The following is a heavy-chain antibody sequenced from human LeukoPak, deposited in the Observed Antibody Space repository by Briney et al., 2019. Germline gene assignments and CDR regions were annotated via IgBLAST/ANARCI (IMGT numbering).Heavy chain of an antibody. CDR2: FDPEDGET. J-gene: IGHJ4*02. CDR3: ATDTKIAVAGVFFIY. D-gene: IGHD3-22*01. CDR1: GYTRTELS. Sequence: GASVKVSCKVSGYTRTELSMHWVRQAPGKGLEWMGGFDPEDGETIYAQKFQGRVTMTEHTSTDTAYMELSSLRSEDTAVYYCATDTKIAVAGVFFIYWGQGTLVTVSS. V-gene: IGHV1-24*01.